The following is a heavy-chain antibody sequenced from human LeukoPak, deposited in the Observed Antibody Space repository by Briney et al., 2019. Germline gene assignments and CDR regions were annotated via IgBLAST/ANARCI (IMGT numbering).Heavy chain of an antibody. D-gene: IGHD6-19*01. Sequence: GGSLRLSCAASGFTFSNSAMSWVRQAPGKGLEWVSTLSGSGITTYYADSAKGRFTISRDNSKNTLYLQMNTLRAEDLALYYCAKGIYSSGWSYFDYWGHGTLVTVSS. V-gene: IGHV3-23*01. CDR3: AKGIYSSGWSYFDY. CDR1: GFTFSNSA. CDR2: LSGSGITT. J-gene: IGHJ4*01.